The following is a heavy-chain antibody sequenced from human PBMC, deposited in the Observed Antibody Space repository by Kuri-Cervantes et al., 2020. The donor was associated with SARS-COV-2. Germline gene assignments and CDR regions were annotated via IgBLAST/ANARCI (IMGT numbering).Heavy chain of an antibody. CDR1: GFTLSSYS. D-gene: IGHD5-18*01. CDR2: ISSSSSYI. Sequence: GEALKISCEASGFTLSSYSMNWVRQAPGKGLEWVSSISSSSSYIYYADSVKGRFTISRDNAKNSLYLQMNSLRAEETAVYYCARQRDTAMDTASPFDYWGQGTLVTVSS. V-gene: IGHV3-21*01. CDR3: ARQRDTAMDTASPFDY. J-gene: IGHJ4*02.